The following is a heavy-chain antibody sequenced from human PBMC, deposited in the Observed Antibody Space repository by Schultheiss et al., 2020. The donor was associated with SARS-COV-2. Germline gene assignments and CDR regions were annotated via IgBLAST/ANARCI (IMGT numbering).Heavy chain of an antibody. D-gene: IGHD2-2*01. CDR2: SFNSGST. CDR3: TRRTYCSTSSCFASYSSSGVDV. J-gene: IGHJ6*02. Sequence: SETLSLTCTVSGASVSNSRDHWGWIRQPPGEGLEYIAESFNSGSTSYNPSLKSRVTISVDTSKNQFSLNLRYVTAADTAVYYCTRRTYCSTSSCFASYSSSGVDVWGQGTTVTVSS. V-gene: IGHV4-39*01. CDR1: GASVSNSRDH.